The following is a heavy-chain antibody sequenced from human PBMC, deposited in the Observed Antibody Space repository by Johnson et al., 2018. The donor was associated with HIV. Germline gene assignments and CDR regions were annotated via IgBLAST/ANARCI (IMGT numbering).Heavy chain of an antibody. V-gene: IGHV3-30*18. J-gene: IGHJ3*02. CDR2: ISYDGTDK. CDR1: GFIFSTYA. D-gene: IGHD2-21*02. Sequence: QVQLVESGGGVVQPGRSLRLSCAASGFIFSTYAMHWVRQVPGKGLEWVALISYDGTDKYYADSVKGRFTISRDDSKNTVYLQMNSLRAEDTAVYYCAKGACGGDCFSHDAFDIWGQGTMVTVSS. CDR3: AKGACGGDCFSHDAFDI.